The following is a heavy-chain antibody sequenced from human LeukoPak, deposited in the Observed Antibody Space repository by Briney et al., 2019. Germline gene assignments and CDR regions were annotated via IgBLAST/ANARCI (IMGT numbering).Heavy chain of an antibody. D-gene: IGHD2-15*01. V-gene: IGHV3-30*18. CDR2: ISYDGSNK. J-gene: IGHJ4*02. CDR3: AKVWGYCSGGSCYEEDY. Sequence: GGSLRLSCAASGFTFSSYGMHWVRQAPGKGLEWVAVISYDGSNKYHADSVKGRFTISRDNSKNTLYLQMNSLRAEDTAVYYCAKVWGYCSGGSCYEEDYWGQGTLVTVSS. CDR1: GFTFSSYG.